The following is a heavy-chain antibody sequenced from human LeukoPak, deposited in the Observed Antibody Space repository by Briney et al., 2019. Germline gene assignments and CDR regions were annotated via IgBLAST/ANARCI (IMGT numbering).Heavy chain of an antibody. D-gene: IGHD2-2*01. V-gene: IGHV3-9*01. Sequence: PGRSLRLSCAASGFTFDDYAMHWVRHAPGKGLEWVSGISWNSGSIGYADSVKGRFTISRDNAKNSLYLQMNSLRAEDTALYYCAKGGYCSSTSCYFDYWGQGTLVTVSS. J-gene: IGHJ4*02. CDR3: AKGGYCSSTSCYFDY. CDR1: GFTFDDYA. CDR2: ISWNSGSI.